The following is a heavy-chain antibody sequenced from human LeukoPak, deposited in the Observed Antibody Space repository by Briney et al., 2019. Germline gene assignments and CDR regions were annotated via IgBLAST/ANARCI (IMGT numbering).Heavy chain of an antibody. J-gene: IGHJ6*03. Sequence: SETLSLTCAVYGGSFSGYYWSWIRQPPGKGLEWIGEINHSGSTNYNPSLKSRVTISVDTSKNQFSLKLSSVTAADTAVYYCARQGYYDFWSGYYSYYYMDVWGKGTTVTVSS. V-gene: IGHV4-34*01. CDR2: INHSGST. D-gene: IGHD3-3*01. CDR3: ARQGYYDFWSGYYSYYYMDV. CDR1: GGSFSGYY.